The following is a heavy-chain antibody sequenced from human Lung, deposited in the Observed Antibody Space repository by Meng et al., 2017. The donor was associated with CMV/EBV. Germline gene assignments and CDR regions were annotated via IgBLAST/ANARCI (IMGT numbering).Heavy chain of an antibody. D-gene: IGHD3-10*01. CDR2: VNSYAGDT. V-gene: IGHV1-18*04. Sequence: ASVKVSCKAYGYSFNSYIISWVRQAPGQGLEWMGWVNSYAGDTDYAQQFQERITMTTDTSTTTVYMELRSLRTDDTAAYYCARISMIRGMIITGWFDPWGHGTLVTVSS. CDR1: GYSFNSYI. J-gene: IGHJ5*02. CDR3: ARISMIRGMIITGWFDP.